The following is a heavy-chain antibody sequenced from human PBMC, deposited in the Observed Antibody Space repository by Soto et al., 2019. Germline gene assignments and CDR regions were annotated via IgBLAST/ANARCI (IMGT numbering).Heavy chain of an antibody. Sequence: HSETLSLTCAVYGGSFSGYYWSWIRQPPGKGLEWIGEINHSGSTNYNPSLKSRVTISVDTSKNQFSLKLSSVTAADTAVYYCARDTYNWNVRGPNAFDIWGQGTMVTV. CDR3: ARDTYNWNVRGPNAFDI. J-gene: IGHJ3*02. V-gene: IGHV4-34*01. CDR2: INHSGST. CDR1: GGSFSGYY. D-gene: IGHD1-1*01.